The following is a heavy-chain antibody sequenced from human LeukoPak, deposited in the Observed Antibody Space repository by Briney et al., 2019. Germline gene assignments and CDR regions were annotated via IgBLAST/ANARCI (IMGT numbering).Heavy chain of an antibody. J-gene: IGHJ6*02. D-gene: IGHD4-23*01. CDR3: ARDDYGGNSVLWVYYGMDV. V-gene: IGHV3-23*01. CDR1: GFTFSSYA. Sequence: GGSLRLSCAASGFTFSSYAMSWVRQAPGKGLEWVSAISVGGNTYYADSVKGRFTISRDNSKNTLYVQMNSLRAEDTAVYFCARDDYGGNSVLWVYYGMDVWGQGTTVTVSS. CDR2: ISVGGNT.